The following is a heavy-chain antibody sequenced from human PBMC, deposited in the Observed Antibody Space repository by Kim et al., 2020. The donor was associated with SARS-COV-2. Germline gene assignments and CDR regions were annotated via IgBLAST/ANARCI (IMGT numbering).Heavy chain of an antibody. Sequence: ADSVKGRFTVSRDNAQNTRYLQMNSLRADDTVVYYCASRINGGNSGIDFWGQGTLVTVSS. J-gene: IGHJ4*02. D-gene: IGHD2-21*01. CDR3: ASRINGGNSGIDF. V-gene: IGHV3-74*01.